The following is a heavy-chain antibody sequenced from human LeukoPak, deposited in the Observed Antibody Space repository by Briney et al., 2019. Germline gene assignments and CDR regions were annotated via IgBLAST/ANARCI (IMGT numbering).Heavy chain of an antibody. CDR3: ATTGNSGSYLWGY. CDR1: GFTVSSNY. D-gene: IGHD1-26*01. J-gene: IGHJ4*02. Sequence: GGSLRLSCAASGFTVSSNYMSWVRQAPGKGLDWVSVIYSGTSTYYADSVKDRFTISRDNSKNTLYLQMNSLRAEDTAVYYCATTGNSGSYLWGYWGQGTLVTVSS. V-gene: IGHV3-66*01. CDR2: IYSGTST.